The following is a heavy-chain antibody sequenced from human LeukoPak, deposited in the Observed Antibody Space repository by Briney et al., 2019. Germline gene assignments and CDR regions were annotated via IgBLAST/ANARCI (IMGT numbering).Heavy chain of an antibody. D-gene: IGHD1-26*01. V-gene: IGHV1-18*01. CDR2: ISAYNGNT. Sequence: ALVKVSCKASGYTFTSYGISWVRQAPGQGLEWMGWISAYNGNTIYAQKLQGRVTMTTDTSTTTAYMELRSLRSDDTAVYYCARDSARPVGATGPAFDYWGQGTLVTVSS. CDR3: ARDSARPVGATGPAFDY. J-gene: IGHJ4*02. CDR1: GYTFTSYG.